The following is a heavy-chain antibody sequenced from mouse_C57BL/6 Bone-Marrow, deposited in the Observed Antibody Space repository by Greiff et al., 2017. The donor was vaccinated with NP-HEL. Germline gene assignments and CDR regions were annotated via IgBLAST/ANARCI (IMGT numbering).Heavy chain of an antibody. Sequence: EVKLEESGGDLVKPGGSLKLSCAASGFTFSSYGMSWVRQTPDKRLEWVATISSGGSYTYYPDSVKGRFTISRDNAKNTLYLQMSSLKSEDTAMYYCARHPITTVVAFYWYFDVWGTGTTVTVSS. J-gene: IGHJ1*03. CDR2: ISSGGSYT. D-gene: IGHD1-1*01. CDR3: ARHPITTVVAFYWYFDV. CDR1: GFTFSSYG. V-gene: IGHV5-6*02.